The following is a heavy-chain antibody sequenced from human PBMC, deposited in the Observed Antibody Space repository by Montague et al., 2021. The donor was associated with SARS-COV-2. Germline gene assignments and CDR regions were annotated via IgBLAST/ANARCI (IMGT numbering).Heavy chain of an antibody. V-gene: IGHV4-39*01. J-gene: IGHJ6*03. CDR1: GGSISSSSHY. Sequence: SETLSLTCTVSGGSISSSSHYWGWIRQHPGKGLEWIGSIYYSGSTYYNPSLKSRVTISVDTSKNQFSLKLSSVTAADTAVYYCAGHSGDYTNYGVVSYYMDVWGKGTTVTVSS. CDR3: AGHSGDYTNYGVVSYYMDV. D-gene: IGHD3-3*01. CDR2: IYYSGST.